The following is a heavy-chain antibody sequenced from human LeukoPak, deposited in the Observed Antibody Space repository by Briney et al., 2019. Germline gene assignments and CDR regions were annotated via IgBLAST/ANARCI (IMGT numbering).Heavy chain of an antibody. V-gene: IGHV4-34*01. CDR1: GGSFSGYY. J-gene: IGHJ4*02. CDR2: INHSGST. Sequence: SETLSLTCAVYGGSFSGYYWSWIRQPPGKGLEWIGEINHSGSTNYNPSLKSRVTISVDTSKNQFSLKLSSVTAADTAVYYCARALCGDYLYFDYWGQGTLVTVSS. CDR3: ARALCGDYLYFDY. D-gene: IGHD4-17*01.